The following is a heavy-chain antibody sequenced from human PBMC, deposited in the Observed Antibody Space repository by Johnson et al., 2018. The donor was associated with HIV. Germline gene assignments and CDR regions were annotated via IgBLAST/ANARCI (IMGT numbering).Heavy chain of an antibody. D-gene: IGHD3-3*01. CDR3: AKDIRSGSGYYNDAFDI. Sequence: EVQLVESGGGVVRPGGSLRLSCAASGFTFDDYGMNWVRQAPGKGLEWVSGISWNSGSIGYADSVKGRFTISRDNAKNSLYLQMNSLRAEDTALYYCAKDIRSGSGYYNDAFDIWGQVTMVTVSS. CDR2: ISWNSGSI. CDR1: GFTFDDYG. V-gene: IGHV3-9*01. J-gene: IGHJ3*02.